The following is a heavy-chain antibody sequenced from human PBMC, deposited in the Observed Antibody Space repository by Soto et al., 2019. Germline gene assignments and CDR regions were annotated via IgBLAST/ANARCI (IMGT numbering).Heavy chain of an antibody. CDR2: IYWNDGK. CDR1: GFSLSTSGVG. J-gene: IGHJ4*02. D-gene: IGHD3-3*02. Sequence: GSGPTLVNPTQTLTLTCTFSGFSLSTSGVGVGWIRQPPGKALEWLALIYWNDGKRYSPSLKARLTITKDPSKNQVVLTMTNMDPVDTATYSWEHSLHFFVAWYWGRGTLVTVSS. V-gene: IGHV2-5*01. CDR3: EHSLHFFVAWY.